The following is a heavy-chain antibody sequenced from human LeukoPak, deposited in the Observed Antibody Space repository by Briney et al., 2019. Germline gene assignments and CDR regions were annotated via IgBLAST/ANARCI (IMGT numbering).Heavy chain of an antibody. CDR3: AKTVPRYCGGDCYPSVNWFDP. D-gene: IGHD2-21*02. V-gene: IGHV3-23*01. J-gene: IGHJ5*02. Sequence: SGGSLRLSCAASGFTFTSYAMSWVRQAPGKGLEWVSAISGSGGRTYYADSVKGRFTISRDNSKNTLYLQMNSLRAEDTAVYYCAKTVPRYCGGDCYPSVNWFDPWGQGTLVTVSS. CDR1: GFTFTSYA. CDR2: ISGSGGRT.